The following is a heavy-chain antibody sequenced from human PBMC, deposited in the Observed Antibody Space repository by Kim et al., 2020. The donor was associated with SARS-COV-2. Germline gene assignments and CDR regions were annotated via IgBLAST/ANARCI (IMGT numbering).Heavy chain of an antibody. D-gene: IGHD1-1*01. CDR2: INPSGGST. J-gene: IGHJ6*02. CDR3: ARDFSDITTGTTLYYYYGMDV. Sequence: ASVKVSCKASGYTFTSYYMHWVRQAPGQGLAWMGIINPSGGSTSYAQKFQGRVTMTRDTSTSTVYMELSSLRSEDTAVYYCARDFSDITTGTTLYYYYGMDVWGQGTTVTVSS. CDR1: GYTFTSYY. V-gene: IGHV1-46*01.